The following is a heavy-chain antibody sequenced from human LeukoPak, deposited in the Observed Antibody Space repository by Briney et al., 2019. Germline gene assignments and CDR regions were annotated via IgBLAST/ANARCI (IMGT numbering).Heavy chain of an antibody. CDR2: IYPGDSDT. CDR3: ARQGLRYLDWSVDS. V-gene: IGHV5-51*01. CDR1: GFRFTSCW. Sequence: GESLKISCKGSGFRFTSCWIGWVRQMPGKGLEWMGTIYPGDSDTRYSPSFQGQVTISVDKSINTAYLQWSSLKASDTAVYYCARQGLRYLDWSVDSWGQGTLVTVSS. J-gene: IGHJ4*02. D-gene: IGHD3-3*01.